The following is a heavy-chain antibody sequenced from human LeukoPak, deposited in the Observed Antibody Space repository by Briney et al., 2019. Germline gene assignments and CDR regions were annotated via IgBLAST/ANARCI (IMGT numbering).Heavy chain of an antibody. J-gene: IGHJ3*02. Sequence: GGSLRLSCAASGFTVSSNYMTWVRQAPGKGLEWVSVIYSDGSTFYADSVKGRFTISRDNSKNTLYLQMNSLRAEDTAVYYCAKRDTAIKHAFDIWGQGTMVTVSS. CDR2: IYSDGST. CDR1: GFTVSSNY. D-gene: IGHD5-18*01. V-gene: IGHV3-53*01. CDR3: AKRDTAIKHAFDI.